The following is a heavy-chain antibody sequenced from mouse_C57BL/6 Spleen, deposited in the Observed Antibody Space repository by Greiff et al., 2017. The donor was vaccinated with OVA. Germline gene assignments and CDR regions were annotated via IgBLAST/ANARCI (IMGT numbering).Heavy chain of an antibody. J-gene: IGHJ4*01. V-gene: IGHV1-53*01. CDR3: ARWLPYYYAMDY. CDR1: GYTFTSYW. CDR2: INPSNGCT. Sequence: VQLQQPGTELVKPGASVKLSCKASGYTFTSYWMHWVKQRPGQGLEWIGNINPSNGCTNYNEKFKSKATLTVDKSSSTAYMQLSSLTSEDSAVYYCARWLPYYYAMDYWGQGTSVTVSS. D-gene: IGHD2-2*01.